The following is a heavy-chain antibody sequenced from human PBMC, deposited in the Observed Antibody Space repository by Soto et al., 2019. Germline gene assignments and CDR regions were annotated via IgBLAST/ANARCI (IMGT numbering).Heavy chain of an antibody. D-gene: IGHD3-22*01. CDR1: GLTSKNYA. V-gene: IGHV3-23*01. CDR3: ANYYDSSGYPHGFFQH. CDR2: IGGRGDIT. Sequence: EVQLLESGGGLVQPGGFLRLSCATSGLTSKNYAMSWVRQAPGKGLEWVSSIGGRGDITYYAESVQGRFTISRDISKYXLYLHMNSLRVDDTAIYYCANYYDSSGYPHGFFQHWGQGTLVTVSS. J-gene: IGHJ1*01.